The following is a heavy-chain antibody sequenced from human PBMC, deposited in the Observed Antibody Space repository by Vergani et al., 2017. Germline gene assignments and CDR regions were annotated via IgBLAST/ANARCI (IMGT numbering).Heavy chain of an antibody. J-gene: IGHJ4*02. CDR1: GFTFSSYS. V-gene: IGHV3-21*05. D-gene: IGHD6-13*01. CDR3: ATLSVGYSSSWYRDY. Sequence: EVQLVESGGGLVKPGGSLRLSCAASGFTFSSYSMNWVRQAPGKGLEWVSYISSSSSYTNYADSVKGRFTISRDNAKNSLYLQMNSLRAEDTAVYYCATLSVGYSSSWYRDYWGQGTLVTVSS. CDR2: ISSSSSYT.